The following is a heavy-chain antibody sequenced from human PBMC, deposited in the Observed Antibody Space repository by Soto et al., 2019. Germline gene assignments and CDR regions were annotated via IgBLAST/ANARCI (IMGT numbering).Heavy chain of an antibody. CDR1: GFTFSSYA. CDR3: ARESEYSSSCDY. Sequence: QVQLVESGGGVVQPGRSLRLSCAASGFTFSSYARHWVRQAPGKGLEWVAVISYDGSNKYYADSVKGRFTISRDNSKNTLYLQMNSLRAEDTAVYYCARESEYSSSCDYWGQGTLVTVSS. CDR2: ISYDGSNK. D-gene: IGHD6-6*01. J-gene: IGHJ4*02. V-gene: IGHV3-30-3*01.